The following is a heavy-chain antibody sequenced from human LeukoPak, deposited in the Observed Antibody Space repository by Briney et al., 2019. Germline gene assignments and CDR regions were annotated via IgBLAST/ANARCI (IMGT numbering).Heavy chain of an antibody. CDR2: ISSSGSTK. CDR1: EFTFSDYS. V-gene: IGHV3-11*04. Sequence: PGGSLRLSCAASEFTFSDYSMSWIRQAPGKGLEWVSYISSSGSTKYYADSVKGRFTISRDNAKNSLFLQMNSLRAEDTAVYYCTITEDNWFDPWGQGTLVTVSS. D-gene: IGHD1-14*01. J-gene: IGHJ5*02. CDR3: TITEDNWFDP.